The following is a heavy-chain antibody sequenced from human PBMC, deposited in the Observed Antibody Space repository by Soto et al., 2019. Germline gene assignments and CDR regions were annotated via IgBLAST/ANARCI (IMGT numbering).Heavy chain of an antibody. CDR2: IYHSGST. J-gene: IGHJ5*02. V-gene: IGHV4-30-2*01. D-gene: IGHD2-2*01. Sequence: PSETLSLTCAVSGGSISSGGYSWSWIRQPPGKGLEWIGYIYHSGSTYYNPSLKSRVTISVDRSKNQFSLKLSSVTAADTAVYYCARAYCGSTSCYWEDNHWFDPWGQGTLVTVSS. CDR3: ARAYCGSTSCYWEDNHWFDP. CDR1: GGSISSGGYS.